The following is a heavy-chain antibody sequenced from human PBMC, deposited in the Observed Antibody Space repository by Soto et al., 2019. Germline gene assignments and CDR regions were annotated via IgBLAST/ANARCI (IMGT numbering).Heavy chain of an antibody. D-gene: IGHD3-10*02. J-gene: IGHJ4*02. V-gene: IGHV3-23*01. CDR3: AQTAGHYVSYYFDY. CDR1: GFAFSSYG. CDR2: ISGSGGST. Sequence: GGSLRLSCAASGFAFSSYGMSWVRQAPGKGLEWVSAISGSGGSTYYADSVKGRFTISRDNSKNTLYLQMNSLRAEDTAVYYCAQTAGHYVSYYFDYWGQGTLVTVSS.